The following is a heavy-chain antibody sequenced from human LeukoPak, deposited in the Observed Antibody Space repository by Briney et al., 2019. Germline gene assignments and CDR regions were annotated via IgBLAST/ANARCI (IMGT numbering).Heavy chain of an antibody. D-gene: IGHD6-13*01. V-gene: IGHV3-30*02. CDR2: IRYDGSNK. J-gene: IGHJ4*02. CDR3: TKVYSCTYFAY. Sequence: GGALRLSCAGCGFTFSSYGMHGVRQAPGKGGEWVAFIRYDGSNKYYADSVKGGFTISRENSKNTLYVQMNGLRDGETAGYDVTKVYSCTYFAYWGQGSLVTVSP. CDR1: GFTFSSYG.